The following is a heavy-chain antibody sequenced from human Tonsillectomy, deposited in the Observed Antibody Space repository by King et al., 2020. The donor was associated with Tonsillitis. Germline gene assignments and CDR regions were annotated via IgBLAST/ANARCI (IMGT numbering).Heavy chain of an antibody. D-gene: IGHD6-13*01. CDR3: AREPYSSSWDDAFDI. J-gene: IGHJ3*02. CDR1: GYTFTGYY. Sequence: QLVQSGAEVKKPGASVKVSCKASGYTFTGYYMHLVRQAPGQGLEWMGWINPNSGGTNYAQKFQGRVTMTRGTYISTAYMELSRLRSDDTAVYYCAREPYSSSWDDAFDIWGQGTMVTVSS. V-gene: IGHV1-2*02. CDR2: INPNSGGT.